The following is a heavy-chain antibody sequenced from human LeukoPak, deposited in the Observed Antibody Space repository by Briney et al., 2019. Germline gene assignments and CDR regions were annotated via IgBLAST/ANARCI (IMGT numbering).Heavy chain of an antibody. CDR2: IYYSGST. Sequence: SETLSLTCTVSGGSISSYYWSWIRQPPAKGLEWIGYIYYSGSTNYNPSLKSRVTISVDTSKNQFSLKLSSVTAADTAVYYCARDHNAFDFWGQGTMVTVSS. CDR3: ARDHNAFDF. J-gene: IGHJ3*01. V-gene: IGHV4-59*01. CDR1: GGSISSYY.